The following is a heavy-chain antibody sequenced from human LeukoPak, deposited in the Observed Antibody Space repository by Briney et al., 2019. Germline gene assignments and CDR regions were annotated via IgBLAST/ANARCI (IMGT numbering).Heavy chain of an antibody. CDR1: GYTFTSYG. D-gene: IGHD6-6*01. Sequence: ASVKVSCKASGYTFTSYGISWVRQAPGQGLEWMGWISAYNGNTNYAQKLQGRVTMTTDTSTSTAYMELRSLRSDDTAVYYCARSREYSSSSQRYFQHWGQGTLVTVSS. CDR3: ARSREYSSSSQRYFQH. CDR2: ISAYNGNT. V-gene: IGHV1-18*01. J-gene: IGHJ1*01.